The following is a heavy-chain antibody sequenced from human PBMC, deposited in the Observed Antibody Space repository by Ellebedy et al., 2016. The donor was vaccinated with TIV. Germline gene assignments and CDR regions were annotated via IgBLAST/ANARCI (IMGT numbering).Heavy chain of an antibody. Sequence: ASVKVSCKASGYNFTDYYIHWVRQAPGQGLEWMGIINPSGGITRHAQKFQGRVTMTRDTSTSTVSMELSSLRSEDTAVYYCARDGGVGIVVVTAMFDYWGQGTLVTVSS. D-gene: IGHD2-21*02. CDR1: GYNFTDYY. V-gene: IGHV1-46*01. CDR3: ARDGGVGIVVVTAMFDY. J-gene: IGHJ4*02. CDR2: INPSGGIT.